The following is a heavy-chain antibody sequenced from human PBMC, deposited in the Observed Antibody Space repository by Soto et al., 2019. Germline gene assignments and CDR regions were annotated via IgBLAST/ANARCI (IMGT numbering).Heavy chain of an antibody. J-gene: IGHJ4*02. CDR3: AKVSSSWYAGFFDL. Sequence: EVQLLESGGGLVQPGGSLRLSCTASGFIFSRHAMTWVRQAPGKGLEWVSGLSDSGGSIYYADSVKGRFTISRDNSMNTLYLQMNTLRAEDTAIYYCAKVSSSWYAGFFDLWGQGTLVTVS. CDR2: LSDSGGSI. CDR1: GFIFSRHA. D-gene: IGHD6-13*01. V-gene: IGHV3-23*01.